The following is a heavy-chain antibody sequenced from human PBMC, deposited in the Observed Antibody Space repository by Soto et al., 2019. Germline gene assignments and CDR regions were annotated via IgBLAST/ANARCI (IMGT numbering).Heavy chain of an antibody. CDR3: ARSGYYDSSGYYDAFDS. CDR1: GGSISSYY. D-gene: IGHD3-22*01. J-gene: IGHJ3*02. CDR2: IYYSGST. Sequence: SETLSLTCTVSGGSISSYYWSWIRQPPGKGLERIGYIYYSGSTNYNTTLKSRITISEDTSKNQFSMKLRYVTDADTAEYYCARSGYYDSSGYYDAFDSWGQGTMVT. V-gene: IGHV4-59*01.